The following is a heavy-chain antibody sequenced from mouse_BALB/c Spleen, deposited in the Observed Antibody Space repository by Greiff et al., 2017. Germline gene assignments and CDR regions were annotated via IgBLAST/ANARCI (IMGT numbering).Heavy chain of an antibody. Sequence: EVQRVESGGGLVKPGGSLKLSCAASGFTFSSYAMSWVRQSPEKRLEWVAEISSGGSYTYYPDTVTGRFTISRDNAKNTLYLEMSSLRSEDTAMYYCARVYGYYAMDYWGQGTSVTVSS. CDR3: ARVYGYYAMDY. CDR1: GFTFSSYA. V-gene: IGHV5-9-4*01. D-gene: IGHD1-1*01. CDR2: ISSGGSYT. J-gene: IGHJ4*01.